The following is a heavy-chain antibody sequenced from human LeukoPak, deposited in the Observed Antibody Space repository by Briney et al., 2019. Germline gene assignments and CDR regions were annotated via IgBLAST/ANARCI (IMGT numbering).Heavy chain of an antibody. V-gene: IGHV3-7*01. D-gene: IGHD1-7*01. CDR1: GFTFIGFW. CDR3: ARAGSFWHYVY. CDR2: IKQDGSEK. Sequence: PGGSLRLSCAASGFTFIGFWMSWVRQTPGKGLEWVANIKQDGSEKYYVDSVKGRFTISRDNAKNSLSLQMNGLRVEDTAVYYCARAGSFWHYVYWGQGTLVTVSS. J-gene: IGHJ4*02.